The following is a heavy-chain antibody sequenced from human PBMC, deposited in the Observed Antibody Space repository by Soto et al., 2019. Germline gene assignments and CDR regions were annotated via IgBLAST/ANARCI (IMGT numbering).Heavy chain of an antibody. CDR3: ARDNLRTGWAPHNWFDP. J-gene: IGHJ5*02. CDR2: IYYSGST. V-gene: IGHV4-59*01. Sequence: QVQLQESGPGLVKPSETLSLTCTVSGGSISSYYWSWIRQPPGKGLEWIGYIYYSGSTNYNPSLKSRVTISVDTSKNQFSLKLSSVTAADTAVYYCARDNLRTGWAPHNWFDPWGQGTLVTVSS. D-gene: IGHD3-16*01. CDR1: GGSISSYY.